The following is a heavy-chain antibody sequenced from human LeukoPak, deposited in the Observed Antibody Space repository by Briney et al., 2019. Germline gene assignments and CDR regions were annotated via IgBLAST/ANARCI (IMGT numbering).Heavy chain of an antibody. J-gene: IGHJ6*03. CDR1: GGSFSGYY. CDR2: INHSGST. CDR3: ARCRRLNYYYYMDV. V-gene: IGHV4-34*01. Sequence: PSETLSLTCAVYGGSFSGYYWSWIRQPPGKGLEWIGEINHSGSTNYNPSLKSRVTISVDTSKNQFFLKLSSVTAADTAVYYCARCRRLNYYYYMDVWGKGTTVTVSS.